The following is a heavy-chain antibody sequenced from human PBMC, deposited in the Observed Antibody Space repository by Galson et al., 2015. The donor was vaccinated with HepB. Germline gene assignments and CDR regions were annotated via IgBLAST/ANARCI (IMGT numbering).Heavy chain of an antibody. D-gene: IGHD1-7*01. J-gene: IGHJ3*02. CDR3: AKPQGTGELLGAFDI. V-gene: IGHV3-9*01. CDR2: ISWNSGSI. Sequence: SLRLSCAASGFTFDDYAMHWVRQAPGKGLEWVSGISWNSGSIGYADSVKGRFTISRDNAKISLYLQMNSLRAEDTALYYCAKPQGTGELLGAFDIWGQGTMVTVSS. CDR1: GFTFDDYA.